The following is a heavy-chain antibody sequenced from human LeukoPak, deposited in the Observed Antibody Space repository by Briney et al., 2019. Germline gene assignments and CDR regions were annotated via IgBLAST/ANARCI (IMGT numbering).Heavy chain of an antibody. V-gene: IGHV3-23*01. CDR1: GFTFSSYG. CDR2: ISGSGAMT. D-gene: IGHD3-10*01. CDR3: AKDRVDGSGSQFDS. Sequence: PGGSLRLSCAASGFTFSSYGMHWVRQAPGKGLEWVSSISGSGAMTYYADSVKGRFTISRDNAMDTLYLQMNSLRADDTAVYYCAKDRVDGSGSQFDSWGQGSLVIVSS. J-gene: IGHJ4*02.